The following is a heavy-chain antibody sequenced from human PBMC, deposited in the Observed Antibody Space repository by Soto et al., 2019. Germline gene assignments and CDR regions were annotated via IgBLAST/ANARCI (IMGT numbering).Heavy chain of an antibody. D-gene: IGHD3-16*01. CDR1: GFTFNTYA. CDR3: ATFTFGRPFDT. J-gene: IGHJ3*02. CDR2: ISGSGFST. V-gene: IGHV3-23*01. Sequence: PGGSLRLSCASSGFTFNTYAMSWFRQAPGQGLEWVSAISGSGFSTYYADSVKGRFSISSDSSKNTLFLQMNSLRADNTAVYFCATFTFGRPFDTWGQGTMVTVSS.